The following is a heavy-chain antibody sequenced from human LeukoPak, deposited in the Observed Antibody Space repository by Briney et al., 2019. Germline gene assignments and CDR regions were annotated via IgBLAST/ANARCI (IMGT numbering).Heavy chain of an antibody. Sequence: SETLSLTCTVSGGSMSSYWWTWIRQPPGKGLEWIGHISDSGETNYNSSLRSRLTISVDTSKNQFSLELTSVTVADTAMYYCVRDTYTIPPDGWEDWFDPWGQGTLVTVSS. D-gene: IGHD1-26*01. CDR1: GGSMSSYW. V-gene: IGHV4-59*12. J-gene: IGHJ5*02. CDR2: ISDSGET. CDR3: VRDTYTIPPDGWEDWFDP.